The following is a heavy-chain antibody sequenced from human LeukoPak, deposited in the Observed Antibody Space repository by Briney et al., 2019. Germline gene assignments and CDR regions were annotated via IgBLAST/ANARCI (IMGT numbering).Heavy chain of an antibody. V-gene: IGHV4-4*07. CDR1: GGSISSFY. J-gene: IGHJ4*02. D-gene: IGHD2-15*01. CDR2: IYSGGNT. Sequence: SETLSLTCTVSGGSISSFYWTWIRQPAGKGLEWSGRIYSGGNTNYNPSLKSRVTMSVDTSKNQFSLKLSSVTAADTAVYYCARVFCSAGSCYYFDYWGQGTLVTVSS. CDR3: ARVFCSAGSCYYFDY.